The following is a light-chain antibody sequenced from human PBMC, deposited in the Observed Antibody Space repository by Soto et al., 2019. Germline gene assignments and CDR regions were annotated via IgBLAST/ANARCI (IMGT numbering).Light chain of an antibody. J-gene: IGKJ5*01. CDR1: QSVSTY. CDR2: DAS. CDR3: QKRIIWPPIT. V-gene: IGKV3-11*01. Sequence: LVLPQSPATRPETKGARETRSCRASQSVSTYLAWYQQRPGQAPTLLIYDASTRPPGIPARCRGSGSEPVFRLTSSRPELEDFAVYYCQKRIIWPPITHGLGTRLEIK.